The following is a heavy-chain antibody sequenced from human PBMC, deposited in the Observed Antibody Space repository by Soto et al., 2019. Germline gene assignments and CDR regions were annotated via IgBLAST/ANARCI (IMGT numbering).Heavy chain of an antibody. V-gene: IGHV3-66*01. D-gene: IGHD3-9*01. CDR2: IYSGGST. CDR1: GFTVSSNY. CDR3: ASFYDILTGSPPYYMDV. J-gene: IGHJ6*03. Sequence: GGSLRLSCAASGFTVSSNYMSWVRQAPGKGLEWVSVIYSGGSTYYADSVKGRFTISRDSSKNTLYLQMNSLRAEDTAVYYCASFYDILTGSPPYYMDVWGKGTTVTVSS.